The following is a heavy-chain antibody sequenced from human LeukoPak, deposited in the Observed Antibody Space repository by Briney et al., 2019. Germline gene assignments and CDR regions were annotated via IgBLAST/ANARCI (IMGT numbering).Heavy chain of an antibody. CDR1: GCTVSSNS. CDR3: ARRAGAYSHPYDY. CDR2: IYSDNT. D-gene: IGHD4/OR15-4a*01. V-gene: IGHV3-53*01. J-gene: IGHJ4*02. Sequence: IQPGGSLRLSCTVSGCTVSSNSMSWVRQAPGKGLDWVSFIYSDNTHYSDSVKGRFTISRDNSKNTLYLQMNSLRAEDTAVYYCARRAGAYSHPYDYWGQGTLVTVSS.